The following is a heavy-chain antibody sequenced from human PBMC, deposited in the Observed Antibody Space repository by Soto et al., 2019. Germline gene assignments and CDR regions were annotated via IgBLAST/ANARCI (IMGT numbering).Heavy chain of an antibody. V-gene: IGHV3-74*01. CDR3: ARDFCPVPTCYDL. J-gene: IGHJ4*02. Sequence: GGSLRLSCAASGFTFGKYWMHWVRQAPGKGLVWVSRINDYATTINYADPVTGRFTISRDQSKNPLYLQMNGLRAEDTAVYPCARDFCPVPTCYDLWGQGVLVTVSS. D-gene: IGHD2-2*01. CDR1: GFTFGKYW. CDR2: INDYATTI.